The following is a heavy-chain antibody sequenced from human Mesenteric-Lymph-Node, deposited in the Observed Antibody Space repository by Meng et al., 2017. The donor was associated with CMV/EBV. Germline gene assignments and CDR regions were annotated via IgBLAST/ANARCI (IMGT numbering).Heavy chain of an antibody. J-gene: IGHJ4*02. V-gene: IGHV1-46*02. CDR2: IYDSGGNT. CDR1: GYTFNNYH. D-gene: IGHD6-6*01. CDR3: AREPPKGVHFDH. Sequence: ALVKVSCKASGYTFNNYHIHWMRQAPGHGLEYMGVIYDSGGNTYKEQKFRDRLTMTWDMSTTTVHMELSSLISEDMAVYYCAREPPKGVHFDHWGQGTLVTVSS.